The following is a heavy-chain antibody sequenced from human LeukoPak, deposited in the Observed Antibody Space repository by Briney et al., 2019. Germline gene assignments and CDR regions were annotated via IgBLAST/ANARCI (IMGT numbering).Heavy chain of an antibody. Sequence: GGSLRLSCAASGFTFSSYGMHWVRQAPGKGLEWVSAISGNGRDTYYTDSVKGRFTIPRDNSKNTLYLQMHSLRAEDTAIYYCARAAAVCSSTSCYGHYWGQGTLVTVSS. CDR3: ARAAAVCSSTSCYGHY. CDR1: GFTFSSYG. V-gene: IGHV3-23*01. J-gene: IGHJ4*02. CDR2: ISGNGRDT. D-gene: IGHD2-2*01.